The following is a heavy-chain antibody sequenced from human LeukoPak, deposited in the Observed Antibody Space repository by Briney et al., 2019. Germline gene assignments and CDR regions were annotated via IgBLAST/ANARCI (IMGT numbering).Heavy chain of an antibody. Sequence: GGSLRLSCAASGFTFSSYSMNWVRQAPGKGLEWVSSISSSSSYIYYADSVKGRFTISRDNAKNSVYLQMNSLRAEDTAVYYCARDLPQEPDIVVVPAAIEEYYYYYMDVWGKGTTVTVSS. CDR2: ISSSSSYI. D-gene: IGHD2-2*02. V-gene: IGHV3-21*01. CDR3: ARDLPQEPDIVVVPAAIEEYYYYYMDV. CDR1: GFTFSSYS. J-gene: IGHJ6*03.